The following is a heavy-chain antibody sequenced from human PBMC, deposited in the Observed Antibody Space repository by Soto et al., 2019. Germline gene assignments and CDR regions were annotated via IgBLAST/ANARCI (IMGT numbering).Heavy chain of an antibody. CDR2: INHSGST. CDR1: GGSFSGYY. D-gene: IGHD2-8*02. J-gene: IGHJ4*02. V-gene: IGHV4-34*01. Sequence: PSETLSLTCAVYGGSFSGYYWSWIRQPPGKGLEWIGEINHSGSTNYNPSLKSRVTISVDTSKNQFSLKLSSVTAADTALYYCARGLTPPGAPAWYYFDSWGQGTLVTASS. CDR3: ARGLTPPGAPAWYYFDS.